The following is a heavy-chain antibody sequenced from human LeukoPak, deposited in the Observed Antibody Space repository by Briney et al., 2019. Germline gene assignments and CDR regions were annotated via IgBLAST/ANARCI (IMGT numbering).Heavy chain of an antibody. J-gene: IGHJ5*02. CDR1: GYTFTSYD. V-gene: IGHV1-18*01. CDR2: ISAYNGNT. CDR3: ARDGSCSSSWYGDNSWFDP. Sequence: RGASVKVSCKASGYTFTSYDISWVRQAPGQGLEWMGWISAYNGNTNYAQKLQGRVTMTTDTSTSTAYMELRSLRSDDTAVYYCARDGSCSSSWYGDNSWFDPWGQGTLVTVSS. D-gene: IGHD6-13*01.